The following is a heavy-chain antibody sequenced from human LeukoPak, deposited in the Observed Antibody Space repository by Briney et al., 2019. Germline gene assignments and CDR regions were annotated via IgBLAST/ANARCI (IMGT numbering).Heavy chain of an antibody. D-gene: IGHD1-7*01. V-gene: IGHV3-21*04. CDR2: ISSSSSYI. J-gene: IGHJ4*02. CDR1: GFTFSSYS. Sequence: PGGSLRLSCAASGFTFSSYSMNWVRQAPGKGLEWVSSISSSSSYIYYADSVKGRFTISRDNAKNSLYLQMNSLRAADTAVYYCARDTSGGYTGTTSGLDYWGQGTLVTVSS. CDR3: ARDTSGGYTGTTSGLDY.